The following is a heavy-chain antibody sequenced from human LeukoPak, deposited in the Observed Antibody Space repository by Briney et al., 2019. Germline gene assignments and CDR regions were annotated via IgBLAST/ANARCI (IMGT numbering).Heavy chain of an antibody. D-gene: IGHD3-3*01. V-gene: IGHV1-18*01. CDR1: GCTFTSYG. CDR2: ISAYNGNT. J-gene: IGHJ4*02. Sequence: ASVKVSCTASGCTFTSYGISWVRQAPGQGLEWMGWISAYNGNTNYAQKLQGRVTMTTDTSTSTAYMELRSLRSDDTAVYYCARGGDYDFWSGYPRHFDYRGQGTLVTVSS. CDR3: ARGGDYDFWSGYPRHFDY.